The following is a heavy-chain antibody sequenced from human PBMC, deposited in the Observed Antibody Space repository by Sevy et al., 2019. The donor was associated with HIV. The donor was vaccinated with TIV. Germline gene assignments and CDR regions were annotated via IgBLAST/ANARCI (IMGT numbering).Heavy chain of an antibody. CDR2: INYSGGS. Sequence: SETLSLTCTVSGSSISSGRYYWSWIRQPPGKGLEWIGYINYSGGSNYNPSLKGRVAISLETSKNQFSLKVTSVTAAETAVYYCAREIEGYDMLTGSATIYYFDYWGQGSLVTVSS. V-gene: IGHV4-61*01. D-gene: IGHD3-9*01. J-gene: IGHJ4*02. CDR3: AREIEGYDMLTGSATIYYFDY. CDR1: GSSISSGRYY.